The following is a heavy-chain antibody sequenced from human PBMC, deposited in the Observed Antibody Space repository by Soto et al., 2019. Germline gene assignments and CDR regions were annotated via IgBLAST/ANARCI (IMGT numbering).Heavy chain of an antibody. CDR1: GFTFSSYS. Sequence: GGSLRLSCAASGFTFSSYSMNWVRQAPGKGLEWVSSISSSSSYIYYADSVKGRFTISRDNAKNSLYLQMNSLRAEDTAVYYCARDPLGGAAAPNWLDPWGQGTLVTVSS. CDR2: ISSSSSYI. J-gene: IGHJ5*02. D-gene: IGHD6-13*01. CDR3: ARDPLGGAAAPNWLDP. V-gene: IGHV3-21*01.